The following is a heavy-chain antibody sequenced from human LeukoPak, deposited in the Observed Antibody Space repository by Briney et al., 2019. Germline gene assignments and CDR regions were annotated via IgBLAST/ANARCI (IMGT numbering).Heavy chain of an antibody. Sequence: SVKVSCKASGGTFSSYAISWVRQAPGQGLEWMGRIIPILGIANYAQKFQGRVTITADKFTSTAYMELSSLRSEDTAVYYCARDQPDTMVRGVIGFYYYYGMDVWGQGTTVTVSS. V-gene: IGHV1-69*04. J-gene: IGHJ6*02. CDR2: IIPILGIA. CDR1: GGTFSSYA. CDR3: ARDQPDTMVRGVIGFYYYYGMDV. D-gene: IGHD3-10*01.